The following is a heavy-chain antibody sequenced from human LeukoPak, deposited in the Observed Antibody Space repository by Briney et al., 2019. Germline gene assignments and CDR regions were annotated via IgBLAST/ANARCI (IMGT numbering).Heavy chain of an antibody. Sequence: GGSLRLSCAASGFTFSTYAMSWVRQIPGKGLEWVSAISGSDDGTYYADSVKGRFTISRDNSRNTLYLQMNSLRAEDTAVYYCARNYTSMDVWGKGTTVTVSS. CDR2: ISGSDDGT. CDR3: ARNYTSMDV. CDR1: GFTFSTYA. D-gene: IGHD1-7*01. J-gene: IGHJ6*03. V-gene: IGHV3-23*01.